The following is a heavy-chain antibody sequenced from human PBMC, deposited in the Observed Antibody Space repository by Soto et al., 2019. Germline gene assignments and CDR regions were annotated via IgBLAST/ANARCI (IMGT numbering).Heavy chain of an antibody. D-gene: IGHD3-16*02. J-gene: IGHJ5*02. CDR1: GFTFSDYC. V-gene: IGHV3-21*06. CDR3: ARTIIAFGEVIAPHWFDP. CDR2: ISSGGNFM. Sequence: GGSLRLSCVVSGFTFSDYCMNWVRQAPGSGLEWVASISSGGNFMYYADSVRGRFTISRDNAENSLCLQMNSLGVEDTATYYCARTIIAFGEVIAPHWFDPWGQGTQVTVSS.